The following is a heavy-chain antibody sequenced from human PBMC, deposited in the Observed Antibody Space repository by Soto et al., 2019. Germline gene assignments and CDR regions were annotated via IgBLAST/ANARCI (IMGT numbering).Heavy chain of an antibody. CDR3: ARAGSSTTSILSYYYSYGMDV. CDR2: TYYRSKWYN. V-gene: IGHV6-1*01. J-gene: IGHJ6*02. D-gene: IGHD2-2*01. CDR1: GDSVSSNSAA. Sequence: SHTLSLTCAISGDSVSSNSAAWNWIRQSPSRGLEWLGRTYYRSKWYNDYAVSVKSRITINPDTSKNQFSLQLNSVTPEDTAVYYCARAGSSTTSILSYYYSYGMDVWGQRTTVTVSS.